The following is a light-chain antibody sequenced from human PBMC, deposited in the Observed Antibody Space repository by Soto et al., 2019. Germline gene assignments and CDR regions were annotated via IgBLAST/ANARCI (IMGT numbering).Light chain of an antibody. CDR2: GAS. V-gene: IGKV3-15*01. CDR3: QQYIHWPPRT. CDR1: QSVNSN. J-gene: IGKJ1*01. Sequence: EIVMTQSPATLSVSPGERATLSCRASQSVNSNLAWYQQKPGQAPRLLIYGASTRAPAIPARFSGSGSGTEVTLPTSSRQSEDFGVYYCQQYIHWPPRTFGQGTKVEIK.